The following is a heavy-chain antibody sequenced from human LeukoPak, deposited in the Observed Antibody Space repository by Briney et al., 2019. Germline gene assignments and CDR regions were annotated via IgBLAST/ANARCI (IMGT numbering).Heavy chain of an antibody. CDR2: IYYSGNT. J-gene: IGHJ4*02. Sequence: SETLSLTCTVSGDSISSSSYYWGWIRQPPGKGLEWIGSIYYSGNTYYNPSLKSRVTISADTSKNKFSLKLSSVTAADTAVYYCARGERAYIVAVTLFDYWGQGTLVTVSS. CDR1: GDSISSSSYY. CDR3: ARGERAYIVAVTLFDY. V-gene: IGHV4-39*01. D-gene: IGHD5-12*01.